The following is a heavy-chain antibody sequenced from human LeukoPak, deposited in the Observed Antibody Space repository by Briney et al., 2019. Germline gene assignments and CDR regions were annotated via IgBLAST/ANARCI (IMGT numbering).Heavy chain of an antibody. D-gene: IGHD2/OR15-2a*01. CDR3: AKEGSMSLYYYYYGMDV. V-gene: IGHV3-43*02. CDR2: ISGDGGST. J-gene: IGHJ6*02. Sequence: PGGSLRLSCAASGFTFDDYAMHWVRQAPGKGLEWVSLISGDGGSTYYADSVKGRFTISRDNSKNSLYLQMNSLRTEDTALYYCAKEGSMSLYYYYYGMDVWGQGTTVTVSS. CDR1: GFTFDDYA.